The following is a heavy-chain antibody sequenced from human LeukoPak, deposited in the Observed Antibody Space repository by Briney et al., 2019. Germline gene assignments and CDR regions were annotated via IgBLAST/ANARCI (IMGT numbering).Heavy chain of an antibody. CDR1: GYTFTGYY. Sequence: GASVKVSCKASGYTFTGYYMHWVRQAPGHGLEWMGRINSNSGGADYAQRFQGRLTMTRDTSISTTYMELSRLRSADTAVYYCARVASYDNGWYFDYWGQGTLVTVSS. J-gene: IGHJ4*02. CDR2: INSNSGGA. V-gene: IGHV1-2*06. CDR3: ARVASYDNGWYFDY. D-gene: IGHD6-19*01.